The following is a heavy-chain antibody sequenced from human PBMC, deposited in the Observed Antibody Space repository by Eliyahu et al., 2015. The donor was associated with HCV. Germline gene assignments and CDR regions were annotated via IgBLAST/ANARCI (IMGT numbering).Heavy chain of an antibody. V-gene: IGHV3-48*03. J-gene: IGHJ4*02. CDR2: IRGSANTI. Sequence: EVQLVESGGGLVXPGGSLRLTCVVXGFTFXTYEMNWVRQAPGKGLEWVSYIRGSANTIYYADSVKGRFTISRDNAKNXLYLQMDGLRAEDXAVYYCARAAYKGSWSVYYFDSWGQGTLVTVSS. CDR1: GFTFXTYE. CDR3: ARAAYKGSWSVYYFDS. D-gene: IGHD6-13*01.